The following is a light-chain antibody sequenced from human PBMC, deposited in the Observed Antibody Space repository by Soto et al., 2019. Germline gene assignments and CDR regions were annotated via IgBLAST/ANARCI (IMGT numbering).Light chain of an antibody. CDR2: DAS. CDR3: QQRSNWPV. V-gene: IGKV3-11*01. J-gene: IGKJ5*01. Sequence: EIVLTQSPATLSLSPGERATLSCRASQSVSSYLAWYQQKPGQAPRLLIYDASNRATGIPARFSGSGSGTDFTLPISSREPEDFAVYYCQQRSNWPVFGQGTRLEIK. CDR1: QSVSSY.